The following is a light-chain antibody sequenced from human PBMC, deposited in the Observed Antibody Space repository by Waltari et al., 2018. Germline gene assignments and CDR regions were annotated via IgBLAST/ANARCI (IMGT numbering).Light chain of an antibody. CDR1: SSNIGAGYV. CDR2: DNY. V-gene: IGLV1-40*01. Sequence: QSVLTQPPSVSGAPGQRVTISCTGSSSNIGAGYVHWYQQLPRTAPKLLIYDNYNRPSGGPDRFPASKSGSSASLAITGLQAEDEADYYCQSYDSSLRSKMFGGGTKLTVL. J-gene: IGLJ3*02. CDR3: QSYDSSLRSKM.